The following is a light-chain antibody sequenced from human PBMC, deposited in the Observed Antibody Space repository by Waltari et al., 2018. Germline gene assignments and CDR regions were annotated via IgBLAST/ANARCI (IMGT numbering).Light chain of an antibody. CDR3: QSYDSSLSGSEV. V-gene: IGLV1-40*01. CDR1: SSNIGAGYD. J-gene: IGLJ1*01. CDR2: GKT. Sequence: QSVLAQPPSVSGAPGQRVTISCTGSSSNIGAGYDVHWYQQLPGTAPKLLIFGKTHRPSRVPDRFAGSKAGTSASLAITGLQAEDEADYYCQSYDSSLSGSEVFGTGTKVTVL.